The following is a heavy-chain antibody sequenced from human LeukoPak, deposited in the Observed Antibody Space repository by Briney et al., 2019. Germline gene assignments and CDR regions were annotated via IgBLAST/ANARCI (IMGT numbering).Heavy chain of an antibody. J-gene: IGHJ3*02. D-gene: IGHD1-1*01. CDR2: ISSSSSTI. V-gene: IGHV3-48*01. Sequence: GGSLRLSCAASGFTFSSYSMNWVRQAPGKGLEWVSYISSSSSTIFYADSMRGRFTISRDNAKNSMYLQMDSLRAEDTTVYYCARDQRGNAGTDALDIWGQGTTLTVSS. CDR1: GFTFSSYS. CDR3: ARDQRGNAGTDALDI.